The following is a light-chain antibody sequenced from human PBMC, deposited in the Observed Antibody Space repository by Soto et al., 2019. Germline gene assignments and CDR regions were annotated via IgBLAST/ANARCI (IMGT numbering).Light chain of an antibody. V-gene: IGLV1-47*01. J-gene: IGLJ7*01. CDR1: SSNIGSNY. CDR3: AAWDDSLSGPV. CDR2: RNN. Sequence: QSVLTQPPSASGTPGQRVTISCSGSSSNIGSNYVYWYQQLPGTALKLLIYRNNQRPSGVPDRFSGSKSGTSASLAISGLRSEDEGDYYCAAWDDSLSGPVFGGGTQLTVL.